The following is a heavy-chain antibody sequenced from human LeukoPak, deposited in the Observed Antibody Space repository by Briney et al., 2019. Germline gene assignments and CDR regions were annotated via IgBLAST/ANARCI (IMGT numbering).Heavy chain of an antibody. Sequence: GESLKISWQGSGYSITSYWSGWGRQTAGKGLEWMGLIYPVDSDTRHNPSFQGQVTISADKSISTSYLPWSSLKACDPAMYYCARGCSGGSCSNGGFDYWGQGTLVTVS. CDR3: ARGCSGGSCSNGGFDY. V-gene: IGHV5-51*01. D-gene: IGHD2-15*01. CDR1: GYSITSYW. CDR2: IYPVDSDT. J-gene: IGHJ4*02.